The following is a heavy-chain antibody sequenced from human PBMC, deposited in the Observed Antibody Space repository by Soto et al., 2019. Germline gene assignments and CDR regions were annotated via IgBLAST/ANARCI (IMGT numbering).Heavy chain of an antibody. CDR1: GGSISRGGYY. J-gene: IGHJ6*03. V-gene: IGHV4-31*03. Sequence: QVQLQESGPGLLKPPQTLSLTCTVSGGSISRGGYYRGWIRQHPGKGLGWIGYIYYTGGTYYTPSVKSRVTMSVDTSQNQFSLTLSSVTDADAAVYYCARKYSGYADYVDVWGKGTAVTVSS. D-gene: IGHD5-12*01. CDR2: IYYTGGT. CDR3: ARKYSGYADYVDV.